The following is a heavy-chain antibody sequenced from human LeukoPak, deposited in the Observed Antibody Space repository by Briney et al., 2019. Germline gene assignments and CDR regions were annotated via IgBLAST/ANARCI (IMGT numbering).Heavy chain of an antibody. CDR1: GYIFTSYD. CDR3: ARGPYDILTGYPYYYGMDV. J-gene: IGHJ6*02. CDR2: MNPNGGNT. Sequence: VASVKVSCKASGYIFTSYDINWVRQATGQGLEWMGWMNPNGGNTGYAQKFQGRVTMTRNTSISTAYMELSSLRSEETAVYYCARGPYDILTGYPYYYGMDVWGQGTTVTVSS. V-gene: IGHV1-8*01. D-gene: IGHD3-9*01.